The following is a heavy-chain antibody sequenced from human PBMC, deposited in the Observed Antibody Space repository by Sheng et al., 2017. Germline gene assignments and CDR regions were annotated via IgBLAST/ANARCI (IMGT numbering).Heavy chain of an antibody. D-gene: IGHD4-4*01. CDR3: ARSPDDYSKPNWFDP. CDR2: ISSSSSYI. V-gene: IGHV3-21*01. J-gene: IGHJ5*02. CDR1: GFTFSSYS. Sequence: EVQLVESGGGLVKPGGSLRLSCAASGFTFSSYSMNWVRQAPGKGLEWVSSISSSSSYIYYADLSEGPIHHLRDNAKNSLYLQMNSLRAEDTAVYYCARSPDDYSKPNWFDPWGQGTLVTVSS.